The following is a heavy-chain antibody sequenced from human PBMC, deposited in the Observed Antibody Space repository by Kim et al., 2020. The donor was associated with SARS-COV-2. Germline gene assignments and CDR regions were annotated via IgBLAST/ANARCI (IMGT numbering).Heavy chain of an antibody. V-gene: IGHV3-48*02. CDR2: ISSSGSTT. D-gene: IGHD3-10*01. CDR1: GFNFSIYS. Sequence: GGSLRLSCVVSGFNFSIYSMNWVRQAPGKGLECVSYISSSGSTTNYADSVKGRFTISRDNAKKSLFLQMNSLRDEDTAVYYCASDFAGSETYHKRGEYGGQGT. CDR3: ASDFAGSETYHKRGEY. J-gene: IGHJ4*02.